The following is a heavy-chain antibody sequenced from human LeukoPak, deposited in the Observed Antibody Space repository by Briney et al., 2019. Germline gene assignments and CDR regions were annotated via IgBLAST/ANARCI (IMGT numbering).Heavy chain of an antibody. CDR1: GFTFSSYG. CDR3: AKDSRD. Sequence: GRSLRLSCAASGFTFSSYGMHWGRQAPGKGLEWVAVISYDGSNEYYADSVKGRFTISRDNSKYTLYLQMNSLRAEDTAVYYCAKDSRDWGQGTLVTVSS. J-gene: IGHJ4*02. CDR2: ISYDGSNE. V-gene: IGHV3-30*18.